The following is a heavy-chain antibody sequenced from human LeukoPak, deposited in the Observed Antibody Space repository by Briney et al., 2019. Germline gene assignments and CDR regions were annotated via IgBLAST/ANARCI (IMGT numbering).Heavy chain of an antibody. V-gene: IGHV3-23*01. CDR3: AKARYGDGRGVDY. CDR1: GFMFSSNA. Sequence: TGGSPRLSCAASGFMFSSNAMNWVRQAPGKGLEWVSVISGSGASTYYADSVKGRFSISRDNSKNTLYLQMNSLRAGDTAVYYCAKARYGDGRGVDYWGQGTLVTVSS. D-gene: IGHD4-17*01. J-gene: IGHJ4*02. CDR2: ISGSGAST.